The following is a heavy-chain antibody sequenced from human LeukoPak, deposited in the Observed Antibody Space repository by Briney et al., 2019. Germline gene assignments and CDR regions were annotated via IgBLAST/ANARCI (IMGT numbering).Heavy chain of an antibody. J-gene: IGHJ4*02. D-gene: IGHD4-17*01. CDR3: ARHEEGGDYRFNY. CDR1: GYSISSGYY. Sequence: SETLSLTCAVSGYSISSGYYWGWIRQPLGKGLEWIGSIYHSGSTYYNPSLKSRVTISVDTSKNQFSLKLSSVTAADTAVYYCARHEEGGDYRFNYWGQGTLVTVSS. V-gene: IGHV4-38-2*01. CDR2: IYHSGST.